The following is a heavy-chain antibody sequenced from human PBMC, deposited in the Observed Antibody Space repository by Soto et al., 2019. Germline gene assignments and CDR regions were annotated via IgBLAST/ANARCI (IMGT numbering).Heavy chain of an antibody. CDR2: IIPVFGIV. D-gene: IGHD6-19*01. Sequence: AASVKVSCKASGGTPSNSAFSWVRQAPGQGLEWMGGIIPVFGIVKYTQNLEGRVTITADESTNTAYMELSSLRYEDRAVYYCASGRIVVAGSRAYYGMDVWGQGTTVTVSS. V-gene: IGHV1-69*13. CDR3: ASGRIVVAGSRAYYGMDV. CDR1: GGTPSNSA. J-gene: IGHJ6*02.